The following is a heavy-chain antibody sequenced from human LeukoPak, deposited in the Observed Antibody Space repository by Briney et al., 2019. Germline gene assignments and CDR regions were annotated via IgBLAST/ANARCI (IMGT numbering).Heavy chain of an antibody. V-gene: IGHV3-23*01. CDR1: GFAFSSYA. J-gene: IGHJ6*02. Sequence: LTGGSLRLSCAASGFAFSSYAMSWVRQAPGKGLEWVSAISGSGGSTYYADSVKGRFTISRDNSKNTLYLQMNSLRAEDTAVYYCAKDRITIFGVGGGYYYYGMDVWGQGTTVTVSS. D-gene: IGHD3-3*01. CDR3: AKDRITIFGVGGGYYYYGMDV. CDR2: ISGSGGST.